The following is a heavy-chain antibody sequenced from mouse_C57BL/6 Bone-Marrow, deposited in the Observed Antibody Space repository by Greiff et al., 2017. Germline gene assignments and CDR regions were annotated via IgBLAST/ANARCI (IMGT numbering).Heavy chain of an antibody. D-gene: IGHD5-5*01. CDR1: GFTFSSYC. V-gene: IGHV5-6*01. CDR3: ARHHYRGYFDY. J-gene: IGHJ2*01. Sequence: EVQLVQSGGDLVKPGGSLKLSCAASGFTFSSYCMSWVRQTPDKRLEWVATISSGGSYTYYPDSVKGRFTISRDNAKNTLYLQMSSLKSEDTPMYYCARHHYRGYFDYWGQGTTLTVSS. CDR2: ISSGGSYT.